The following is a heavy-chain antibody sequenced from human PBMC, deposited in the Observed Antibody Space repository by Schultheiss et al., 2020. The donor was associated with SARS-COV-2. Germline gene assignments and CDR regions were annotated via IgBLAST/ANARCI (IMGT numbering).Heavy chain of an antibody. CDR1: GFTFSSYT. V-gene: IGHV3-23*01. Sequence: GGSLRLSCAVSGFTFSSYTMNWVRQAPGKGLEWVSAISGSGGSTYYADSVKGRFTISRDNSKNTLYLQMNSLRAEDTAVYYCARDFWSGYSRSPHDYYYYGMDVWGQGTTVTVSS. D-gene: IGHD3-3*01. CDR3: ARDFWSGYSRSPHDYYYYGMDV. CDR2: ISGSGGST. J-gene: IGHJ6*02.